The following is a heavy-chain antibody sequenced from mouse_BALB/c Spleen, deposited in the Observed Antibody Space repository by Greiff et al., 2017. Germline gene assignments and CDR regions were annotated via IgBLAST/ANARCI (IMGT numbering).Heavy chain of an antibody. J-gene: IGHJ3*01. V-gene: IGHV1-7*01. D-gene: IGHD1-1*01. Sequence: QVQLQQSGAELAKPGASVKMSCKASGYTFTSYWMHWVKQRPGQGLEWIGYINPSTGYTEYNQKFKDKATLTADKSSSTAYMQLSSLTSEDSAVYYCARGYYGRGAYWGQGTLVTVSA. CDR1: GYTFTSYW. CDR2: INPSTGYT. CDR3: ARGYYGRGAY.